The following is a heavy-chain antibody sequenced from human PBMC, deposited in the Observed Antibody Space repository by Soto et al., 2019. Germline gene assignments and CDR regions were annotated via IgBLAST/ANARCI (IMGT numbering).Heavy chain of an antibody. CDR2: IWYDGSNK. Sequence: GGSLRLSCAASGFTFSSYGMHWVRQAPGKGLEWVAVIWYDGSNKYYADSVKGRFTISRDNSKNTLYLQMNSLRAEDTAVYYCARDGELRPFDYWGQGTLVTVSS. CDR1: GFTFSSYG. D-gene: IGHD1-26*01. J-gene: IGHJ4*02. CDR3: ARDGELRPFDY. V-gene: IGHV3-33*01.